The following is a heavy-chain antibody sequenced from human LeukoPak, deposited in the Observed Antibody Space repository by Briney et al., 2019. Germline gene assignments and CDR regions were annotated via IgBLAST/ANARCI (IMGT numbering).Heavy chain of an antibody. CDR3: ARDGYSYGLGY. J-gene: IGHJ4*02. D-gene: IGHD5-18*01. V-gene: IGHV4-4*02. CDR1: GGSTSSDNW. Sequence: SGTLSLTCAVSGGSTSSDNWWSWVRQPPGKGLEWIGSIYYSGSTYYNPSLKSRVTISVDTSKNQFSLKLSSVTAADTAVYYCARDGYSYGLGYWGQGTLVTVSS. CDR2: IYYSGST.